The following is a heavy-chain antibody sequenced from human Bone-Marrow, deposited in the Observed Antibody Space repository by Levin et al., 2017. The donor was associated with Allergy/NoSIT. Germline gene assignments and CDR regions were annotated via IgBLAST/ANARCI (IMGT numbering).Heavy chain of an antibody. Sequence: VASVKVSCKASGYTFTDYYIHWVRQAPGQGPEWMGRINPHSDVTDSAPKFRGRVSMTADMSITTAYMELSSLRSDDTAVYFCAKDAEAVVALKYYYYYMDVRGSGTTVNVSS. CDR1: GYTFTDYY. D-gene: IGHD2-15*01. CDR3: AKDAEAVVALKYYYYYMDV. CDR2: INPHSDVT. J-gene: IGHJ6*03. V-gene: IGHV1-2*02.